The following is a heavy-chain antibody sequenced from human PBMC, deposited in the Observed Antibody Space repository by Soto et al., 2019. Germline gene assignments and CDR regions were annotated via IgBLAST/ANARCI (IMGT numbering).Heavy chain of an antibody. CDR2: IYYSGST. D-gene: IGHD3-3*01. Sequence: SETLSLTCTVSGGSISSYYWSWIRQPPGKGLEWIGYIYYSGSTNYNPSLKSRVTISVDTSKNQFSLKLSSVTAADTAVYYCARTGITIFGVVPPRYYYGMDVWGQGTTVTVSS. CDR3: ARTGITIFGVVPPRYYYGMDV. J-gene: IGHJ6*02. V-gene: IGHV4-59*12. CDR1: GGSISSYY.